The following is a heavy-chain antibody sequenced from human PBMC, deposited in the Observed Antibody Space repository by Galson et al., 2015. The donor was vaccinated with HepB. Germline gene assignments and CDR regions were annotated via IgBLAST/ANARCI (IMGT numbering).Heavy chain of an antibody. D-gene: IGHD5-18*01. CDR3: ARRTDTNYYYGMDV. J-gene: IGHJ6*02. V-gene: IGHV3-30*03. CDR1: GFTFSSYG. CDR2: ISYDGSNK. Sequence: SLRLSCAASGFTFSSYGMHWVRQAPGKGLEWVAVISYDGSNKYYADSVKGRFTISRDNAKNSLYLQMNSLRDGDTAVYYCARRTDTNYYYGMDVWGQGTTVTVSS.